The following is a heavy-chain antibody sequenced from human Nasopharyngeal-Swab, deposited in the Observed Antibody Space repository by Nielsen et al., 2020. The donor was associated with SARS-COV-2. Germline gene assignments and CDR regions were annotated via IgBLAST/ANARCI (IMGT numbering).Heavy chain of an antibody. J-gene: IGHJ6*03. D-gene: IGHD4-17*01. CDR2: INHSGST. CDR1: GGSFSGYY. V-gene: IGHV4-34*01. CDR3: ARERLAVTTFPDYYYYYYMDV. Sequence: SQTRSLTSAVYGGSFSGYYWSWIRQPQGKGLEWIGEINHSGSTNYNPSLKSRVNISLDTSKNQFSLKLSSVTAADTAVYYCARERLAVTTFPDYYYYYYMDVWGKGTTVTVSS.